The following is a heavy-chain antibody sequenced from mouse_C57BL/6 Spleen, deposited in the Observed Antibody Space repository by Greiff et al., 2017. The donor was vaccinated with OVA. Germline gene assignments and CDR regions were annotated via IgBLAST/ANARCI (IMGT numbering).Heavy chain of an antibody. V-gene: IGHV1-42*01. J-gene: IGHJ2*01. CDR1: GYSFTGYY. CDR3: AKDYYGSSYFDD. CDR2: INPSTGGT. D-gene: IGHD1-1*01. Sequence: VQLKQSGPELVKPGASVKISCKASGYSFTGYYMNWVKQSPEKSLEWIGEINPSTGGTTYNQKFKAKATLTVDKSSSTAYMQLKSLTSEDSAVYYCAKDYYGSSYFDDWGQGTTLTVSS.